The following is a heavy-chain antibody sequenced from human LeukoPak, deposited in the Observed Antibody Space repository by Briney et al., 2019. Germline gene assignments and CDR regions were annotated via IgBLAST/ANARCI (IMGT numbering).Heavy chain of an antibody. CDR2: IIPIFGTA. D-gene: IGHD3-9*01. V-gene: IGHV1-69*06. CDR3: ARVRSLRYFDWPYDY. J-gene: IGHJ4*02. CDR1: GGTFSSYA. Sequence: GSSVKVSCKASGGTFSSYAISWVRQAPGQGPEWMGGIIPIFGTANYAQKFQGRVTITADKSTSTAYMELSSLRSEDTAVYYYARVRSLRYFDWPYDYWGQGTLVTVSS.